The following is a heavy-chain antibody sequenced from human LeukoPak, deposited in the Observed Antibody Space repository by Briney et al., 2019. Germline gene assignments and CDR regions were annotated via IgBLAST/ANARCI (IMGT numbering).Heavy chain of an antibody. CDR1: GFTFSDYY. V-gene: IGHV3-11*04. D-gene: IGHD3-22*01. CDR3: ARNYDSSGYYYEGDY. Sequence: PGGSLRLSCAASGFTFSDYYMSWIRQAPGKGLEWVSYISSSGSTIYYADSVKGRFTISRDNSKNTLYLQMNSLRAEDTAVYYCARNYDSSGYYYEGDYWGQGTLVTVSS. CDR2: ISSSGSTI. J-gene: IGHJ4*02.